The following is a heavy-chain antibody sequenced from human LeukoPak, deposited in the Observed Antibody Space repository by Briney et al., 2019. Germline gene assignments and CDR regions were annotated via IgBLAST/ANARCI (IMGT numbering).Heavy chain of an antibody. CDR2: ISSSGGST. D-gene: IGHD2-2*01. CDR3: AKDTSSQPYYYYYGMDV. Sequence: PGGSLRLSCAASGFTFSSYAMSWVRQAPGKGLEWVSAISSSGGSTYYADSVKGRFTISRDNSKNTLYLQMNSLRAEDTAVYYCAKDTSSQPYYYYYGMDVWGQGTTVTVSS. J-gene: IGHJ6*02. V-gene: IGHV3-23*01. CDR1: GFTFSSYA.